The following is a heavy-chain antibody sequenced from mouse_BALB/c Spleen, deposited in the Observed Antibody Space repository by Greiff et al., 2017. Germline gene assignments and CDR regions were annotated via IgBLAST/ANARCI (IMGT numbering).Heavy chain of an antibody. V-gene: IGHV1-7*01. CDR1: GYTFTSYW. J-gene: IGHJ3*01. CDR2: INPSTGYT. Sequence: VQLQESGAELAKPGASVKMSCKASGYTFTSYWMHWVKQRPGQGLEWIGYINPSTGYTEYNQKFKDKATLTADKSSSTAYMQLSSLTSEDSAVYYCARSTGERFAYWGQGTLVTVSA. CDR3: ARSTGERFAY.